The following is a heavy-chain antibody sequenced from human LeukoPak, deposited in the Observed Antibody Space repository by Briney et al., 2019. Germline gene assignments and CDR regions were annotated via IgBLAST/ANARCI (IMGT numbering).Heavy chain of an antibody. D-gene: IGHD6-13*01. Sequence: GESLKISCKGSGYSFTSYWIGWVRQMPGKGLEWMGIIYPGDSDTRYSPSFQGQVTISADKSISTAYLQWSSLKASDTAMYYCARSRSGSSWYPETYYGMDVWGQGTTVTVS. CDR2: IYPGDSDT. J-gene: IGHJ6*02. CDR3: ARSRSGSSWYPETYYGMDV. CDR1: GYSFTSYW. V-gene: IGHV5-51*01.